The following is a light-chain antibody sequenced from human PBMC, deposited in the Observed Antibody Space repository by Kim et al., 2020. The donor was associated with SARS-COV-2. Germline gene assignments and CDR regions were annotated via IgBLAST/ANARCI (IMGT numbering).Light chain of an antibody. CDR2: GAF. CDR1: QSVRADY. Sequence: EIVLTQSPGTLSLSPGERATLSCRASQSVRADYLAWYQQKPGQAPRLLIYGAFSRATGIPDRFSGSGSGTDLTLTISSLDPEDFAVYYCQHYGSSPPYTFGQGTKLEI. V-gene: IGKV3-20*01. CDR3: QHYGSSPPYT. J-gene: IGKJ2*01.